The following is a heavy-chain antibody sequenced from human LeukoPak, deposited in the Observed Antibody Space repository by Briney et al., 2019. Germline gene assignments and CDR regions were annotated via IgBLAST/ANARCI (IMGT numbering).Heavy chain of an antibody. J-gene: IGHJ5*02. D-gene: IGHD3-10*01. Sequence: PSETLSLTCTVSGGSISSSSYYWGWIRQPPGKGLEWIGSIYYSGSTYYHPSLKSRVTISVDTSKNQFSLKLSSVTAADTAVYYCARWGMVRGVFRFDPWGQGTLVTVSS. CDR1: GGSISSSSYY. V-gene: IGHV4-39*07. CDR2: IYYSGST. CDR3: ARWGMVRGVFRFDP.